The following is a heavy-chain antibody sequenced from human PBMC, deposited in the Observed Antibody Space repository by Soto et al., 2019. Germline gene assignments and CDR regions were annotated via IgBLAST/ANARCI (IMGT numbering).Heavy chain of an antibody. V-gene: IGHV3-21*01. CDR2: ISSSSSYI. Sequence: GGSLRLSCATSGFIFSSYNMNWVRQAPGKGLEWVSSISSSSSYIYYADSVKGRFTISRDNAKNSLYLQMNSLRAEDTAVYYCASYYDSRGPHFDYWGQGLLVTVSS. CDR1: GFIFSSYN. D-gene: IGHD3-22*01. J-gene: IGHJ4*02. CDR3: ASYYDSRGPHFDY.